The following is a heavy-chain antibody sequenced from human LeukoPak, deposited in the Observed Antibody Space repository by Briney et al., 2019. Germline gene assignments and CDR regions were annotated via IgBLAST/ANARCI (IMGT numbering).Heavy chain of an antibody. J-gene: IGHJ4*02. CDR1: GFTFGDYP. V-gene: IGHV3-49*04. Sequence: RPGGSLRLSCATSGFTFGDYPMTWVRQAPGKGLERVGFIRSKVYGGATEYAASVKGRFTISRDDSKGVAFLQMDSLRAEDTAVYYCCRDSSAGLWFGSSLDSWGQGTLVTVSS. CDR3: CRDSSAGLWFGSSLDS. CDR2: IRSKVYGGAT. D-gene: IGHD3-10*01.